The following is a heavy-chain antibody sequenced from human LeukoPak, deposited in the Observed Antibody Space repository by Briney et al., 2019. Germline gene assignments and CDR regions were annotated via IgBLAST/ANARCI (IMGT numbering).Heavy chain of an antibody. D-gene: IGHD3-9*01. CDR3: AKASRGGLRYFDWLSDY. J-gene: IGHJ4*02. Sequence: GGSLRLSCAASGFTFSSYAMSWVRQAPGKGLEWVSAICGSGGSTYYADSVKGRFTISRDNSKNTLYLQMNSLRAEDTAVYYCAKASRGGLRYFDWLSDYWGQGTLVTVSS. V-gene: IGHV3-23*01. CDR1: GFTFSSYA. CDR2: ICGSGGST.